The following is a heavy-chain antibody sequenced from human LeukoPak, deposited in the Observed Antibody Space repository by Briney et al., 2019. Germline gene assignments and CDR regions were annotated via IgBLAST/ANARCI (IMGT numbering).Heavy chain of an antibody. CDR3: ASFSGYSGGDY. CDR2: IYYSGKT. J-gene: IGHJ4*02. CDR1: GGSISSSSYY. D-gene: IGHD5-12*01. Sequence: PSETLSLTCTVSGGSISSSSYYWGWIRQPPGKGLEWIGSIYYSGKTYYNPSLKSRLTISVDTSKNQFSLRLSSATAADTAVYYCASFSGYSGGDYWGQGTLVTVSS. V-gene: IGHV4-39*07.